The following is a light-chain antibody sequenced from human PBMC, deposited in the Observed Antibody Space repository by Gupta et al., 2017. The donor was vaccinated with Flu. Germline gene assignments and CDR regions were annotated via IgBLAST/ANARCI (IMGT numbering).Light chain of an antibody. CDR3: SSHAGRVTWV. CDR1: SNDVGSSNR. CDR2: DVT. J-gene: IGLJ1*01. Sequence: SAPPQPLSVSVSPGQSVTISCTVTSNDVGSSNRVSWYEQHPDKAPKLILYDVTERPAGVPDRFSGSKSGNTASLTISGLQADEEADYYCSSHAGRVTWVFGTGTTVTVL. V-gene: IGLV2-11*01.